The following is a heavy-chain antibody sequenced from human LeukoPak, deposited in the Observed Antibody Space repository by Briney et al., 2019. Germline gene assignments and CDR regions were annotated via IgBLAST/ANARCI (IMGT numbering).Heavy chain of an antibody. Sequence: GGSLRLSCAASGFTFSSYSMTWVRQAPGKGLEWVSSFTSSSRSIYYADSVKGRFTISRDNAKKSLYLQMNSLRAEDTAIYYCAKDPPVSIAAAGLFDPWGQGTLVTVSS. CDR1: GFTFSSYS. J-gene: IGHJ5*02. CDR2: FTSSSRSI. V-gene: IGHV3-21*01. D-gene: IGHD6-13*01. CDR3: AKDPPVSIAAAGLFDP.